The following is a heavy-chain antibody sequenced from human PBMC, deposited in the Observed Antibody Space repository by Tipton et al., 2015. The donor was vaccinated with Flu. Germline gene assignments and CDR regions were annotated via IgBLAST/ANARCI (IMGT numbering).Heavy chain of an antibody. Sequence: TLSLTCEVSGYSISSGFFWGWIRQTPGKGLEWIGSVYHTGSTFYNPSLRSRVTTSIDTSKNQFSLRLTSVTAADTAVYYCAMRTYSYQSVFFWGRGTTVIVPS. CDR1: GYSISSGFF. CDR2: VYHTGST. J-gene: IGHJ6*02. CDR3: AMRTYSYQSVFF. D-gene: IGHD2-21*01. V-gene: IGHV4-38-2*01.